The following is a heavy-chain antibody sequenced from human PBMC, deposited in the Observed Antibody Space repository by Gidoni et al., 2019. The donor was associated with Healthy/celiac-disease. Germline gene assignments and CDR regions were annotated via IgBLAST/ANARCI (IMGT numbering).Heavy chain of an antibody. CDR1: GFPFSSYS. CDR2: ISSSSSTI. CDR3: ARDIVVVPAANYYYYGMDV. J-gene: IGHJ6*02. Sequence: EVQLVESGGGLVQPGGYLRLSCAASGFPFSSYSITWVRQAQGKGLGCVSYISSSSSTISYADSLKGRVTSSIDNAKNSLYLQMNSLRDEATAVYYCARDIVVVPAANYYYYGMDVWGQGTTVTVSS. D-gene: IGHD2-2*01. V-gene: IGHV3-48*02.